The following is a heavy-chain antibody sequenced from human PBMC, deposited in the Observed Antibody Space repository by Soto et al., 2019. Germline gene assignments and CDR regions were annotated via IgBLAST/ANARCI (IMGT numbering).Heavy chain of an antibody. CDR2: IYHSGSF. V-gene: IGHV4-30-2*01. CDR3: ARASAYCSGGTCFPFDY. Sequence: QLQLQESGSGLVKPSQTLSLTCAVSGGSISSGTYSWNWIRQPPGKGLEWIGYIYHSGSFYYNPSLKSRVTISQDRSNNQFSLNLRSVTAADTAVYYCARASAYCSGGTCFPFDYWGRGTLVTVSS. CDR1: GGSISSGTYS. D-gene: IGHD2-15*01. J-gene: IGHJ4*02.